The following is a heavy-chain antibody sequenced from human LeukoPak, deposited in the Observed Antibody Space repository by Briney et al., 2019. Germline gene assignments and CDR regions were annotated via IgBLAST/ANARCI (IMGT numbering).Heavy chain of an antibody. J-gene: IGHJ4*02. CDR3: TSDPAYGGNSA. D-gene: IGHD4-23*01. V-gene: IGHV3-72*01. CDR1: GFTFSDHY. CDR2: IRNKANSYTT. Sequence: GGSLRLSCAASGFTFSDHYMDWVRQAPGKGLEWVGRIRNKANSYTTDNAESENGGFLLLRDDSKNSLYLQMNSLKAEDAAVYFCTSDPAYGGNSAWGQGTLVTVSS.